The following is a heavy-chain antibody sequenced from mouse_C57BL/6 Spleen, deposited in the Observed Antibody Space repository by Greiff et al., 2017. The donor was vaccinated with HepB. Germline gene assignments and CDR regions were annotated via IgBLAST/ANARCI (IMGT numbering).Heavy chain of an antibody. Sequence: QVQLKQSGAELAKPGASVKLSCKASGYTFTSYWMHWVKQRPGQGLEWIGYINPSSGYTKYNQKFKDKATLTADKSSSTAYMQLSSLTYEDSAVYYCARSSYGSSYAMDYRGQGTSVTVSS. CDR1: GYTFTSYW. J-gene: IGHJ4*01. CDR3: ARSSYGSSYAMDY. V-gene: IGHV1-7*01. D-gene: IGHD1-1*01. CDR2: INPSSGYT.